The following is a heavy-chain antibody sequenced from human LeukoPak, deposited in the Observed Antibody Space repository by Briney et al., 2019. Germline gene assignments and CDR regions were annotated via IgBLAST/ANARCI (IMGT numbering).Heavy chain of an antibody. V-gene: IGHV3-74*01. J-gene: IGHJ4*02. D-gene: IGHD6-19*01. Sequence: PGGSLRLSCAASGFPFSTYWMHWDRQAPGKGLVWVSRIKSDGSSISYADSVKGRLTISRDNSKSTLYLQMISLRTEDTAVYYCARADGSVAGPPSGHWGQGTLVTVSS. CDR2: IKSDGSSI. CDR3: ARADGSVAGPPSGH. CDR1: GFPFSTYW.